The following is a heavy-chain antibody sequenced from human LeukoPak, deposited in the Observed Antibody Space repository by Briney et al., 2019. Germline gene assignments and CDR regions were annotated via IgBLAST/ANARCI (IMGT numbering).Heavy chain of an antibody. CDR1: GFTFSSYG. CDR3: AKVTYGSGTYGAFDY. V-gene: IGHV3-23*01. Sequence: GGSLRLSCAGSGFTFSSYGMSWVRQAPGKGLEWVSAIRGTGTSTYYADSVKGRFTISRDNSKNTLYLQMDSLRAEDTAVYYCAKVTYGSGTYGAFDYWGQGTLVTVSS. CDR2: IRGTGTST. J-gene: IGHJ4*02. D-gene: IGHD3-10*01.